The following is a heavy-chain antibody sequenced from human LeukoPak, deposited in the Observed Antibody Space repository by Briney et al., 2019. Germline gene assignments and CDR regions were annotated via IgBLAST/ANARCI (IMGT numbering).Heavy chain of an antibody. D-gene: IGHD5/OR15-5a*01. V-gene: IGHV5-51*01. Sequence: GESLKISCKASGYSFTNYWIAWVRQKPGKGLEWMGIMHPGESEINYSPSFEGQVTISADTSISTAYLEWYSLKASDSAIYYCAKTIASLGSGARYFDPWGQGTLVTVSS. CDR2: MHPGESEI. CDR3: AKTIASLGSGARYFDP. CDR1: GYSFTNYW. J-gene: IGHJ5*02.